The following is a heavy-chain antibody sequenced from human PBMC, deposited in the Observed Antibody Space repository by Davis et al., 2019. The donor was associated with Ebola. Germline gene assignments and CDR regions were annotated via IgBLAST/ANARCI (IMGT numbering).Heavy chain of an antibody. V-gene: IGHV3-33*06. CDR2: IWYDGSYE. CDR1: GFTFTNFG. D-gene: IGHD6-13*01. Sequence: GESLKISCAASGFTFTNFGMHWLRQAPDKGLEWVAVIWYDGSYENYADSVRGRFTISRDNSKNTLFLQMNGLRAEDTALYYCAKALRIAAAGPYYYYYYGLDVWGQGTTVTVSS. J-gene: IGHJ6*02. CDR3: AKALRIAAAGPYYYYYYGLDV.